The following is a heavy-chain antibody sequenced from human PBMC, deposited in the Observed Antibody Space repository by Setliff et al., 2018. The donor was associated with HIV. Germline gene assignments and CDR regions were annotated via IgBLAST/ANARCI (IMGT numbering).Heavy chain of an antibody. D-gene: IGHD1-26*01. V-gene: IGHV3-21*01. J-gene: IGHJ4*02. CDR3: VRDSAASVWVGASVYYFDF. Sequence: GGSLRLSCAASGFTVSSNYMSWVRQAPGKGLEWVSSISSSDDDTHYADSLRGRFTVSRDNAKSALYLQMNNLSVDDTAVYYCVRDSAASVWVGASVYYFDFWGQGIQVTVSS. CDR1: GFTVSSNY. CDR2: ISSSDDDT.